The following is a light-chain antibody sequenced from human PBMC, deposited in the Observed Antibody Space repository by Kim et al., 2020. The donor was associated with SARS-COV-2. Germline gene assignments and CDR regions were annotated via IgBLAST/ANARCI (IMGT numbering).Light chain of an antibody. CDR3: PHSKNWLLP. Sequence: EIVMTQSPVIMSVSPGERATLSGRASQSVSSNLAWYQQKPGQAPRLLIYGASTRATGIPATFSGSGSGTEFTLTISSLQSEDFAVYYCPHSKNWLLPFFGRT. V-gene: IGKV3-15*01. CDR1: QSVSSN. CDR2: GAS. J-gene: IGKJ4*01.